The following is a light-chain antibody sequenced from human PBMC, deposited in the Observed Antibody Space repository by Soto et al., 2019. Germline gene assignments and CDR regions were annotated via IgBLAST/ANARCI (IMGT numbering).Light chain of an antibody. Sequence: EVVMTQSPATLSASPGERATLSCRASQSVRYGLAWYQQKPGQAPRLLIYGASTRATGIPGRFSGSGSGTEFTLTVSSLQSEDFAVYYCQQYNNWPPFTFGPGTKVDLK. CDR2: GAS. J-gene: IGKJ3*01. CDR3: QQYNNWPPFT. CDR1: QSVRYG. V-gene: IGKV3-15*01.